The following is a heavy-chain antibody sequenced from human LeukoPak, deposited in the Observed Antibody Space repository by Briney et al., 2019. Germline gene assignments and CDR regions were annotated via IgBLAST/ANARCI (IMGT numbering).Heavy chain of an antibody. Sequence: RGSLRPSCGAYGLTLSSYGIHCVRQAPGKGLEWVGVIWYDGSNKYYAASVKGRFTISRDNSANTLYLQMKSLRGEDTAVYYCARGTNWNYFDHWGQGTPVTVSS. J-gene: IGHJ4*02. V-gene: IGHV3-33*01. D-gene: IGHD1-20*01. CDR2: IWYDGSNK. CDR3: ARGTNWNYFDH. CDR1: GLTLSSYG.